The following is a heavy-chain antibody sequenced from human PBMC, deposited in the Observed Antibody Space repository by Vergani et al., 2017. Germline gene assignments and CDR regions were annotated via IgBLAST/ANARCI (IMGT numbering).Heavy chain of an antibody. CDR1: GFTFSSYG. J-gene: IGHJ3*02. V-gene: IGHV3-30*18. CDR2: ISYDGSNK. Sequence: QVQLVESGGGVVQPGRSLRLSCAASGFTFSSYGMHWVRQAPGKGLEWVAVISYDGSNKYYADSVKGRFTISRDNSKNTLYLQMNSLRAEDTAVYYCAXEGGYYDSSGSSDAFDIWGQGTMVTVSS. D-gene: IGHD3-22*01. CDR3: AXEGGYYDSSGSSDAFDI.